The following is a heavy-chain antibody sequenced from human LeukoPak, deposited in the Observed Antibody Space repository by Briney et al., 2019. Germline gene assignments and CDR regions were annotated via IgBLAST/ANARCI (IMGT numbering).Heavy chain of an antibody. J-gene: IGHJ5*02. Sequence: SETLSLTCTVSGYSISSGYYWGWIRQAPGKGLEWIASIYHSGSTYYNPSLKSRVTISVDTSKNQFSLKLSSMTAADTAVYYCARRTGTTVDKRFDPWGQGTLVTVSS. CDR2: IYHSGST. V-gene: IGHV4-38-2*02. CDR3: ARRTGTTVDKRFDP. D-gene: IGHD1-1*01. CDR1: GYSISSGYY.